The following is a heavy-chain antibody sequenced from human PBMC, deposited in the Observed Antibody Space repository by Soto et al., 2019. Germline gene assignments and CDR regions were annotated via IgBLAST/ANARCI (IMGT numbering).Heavy chain of an antibody. CDR3: ARHAEFNSGWGAGMDV. Sequence: EVRLVQSGAEVKKPGESPKISCRGSGYNFGSHWIAWVRQMPGKGLEWMGIIYPSDSDSRYRPSFQGQVTFSADKSINTAYLQWSSLKASDGATYYCARHAEFNSGWGAGMDVWGQGTTVTVS. CDR1: GYNFGSHW. V-gene: IGHV5-51*01. D-gene: IGHD6-19*01. CDR2: IYPSDSDS. J-gene: IGHJ6*02.